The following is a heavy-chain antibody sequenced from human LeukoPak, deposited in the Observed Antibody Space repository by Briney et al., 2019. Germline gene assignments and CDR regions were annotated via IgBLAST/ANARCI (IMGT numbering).Heavy chain of an antibody. Sequence: PGGSLRLSCTASGFTFSTYAMHWVRQAPGKGLEWVAVISYDGTNKYYAGSVQGRFTISRDNSKNTVYLQMTSLRTEDTALYYCQSRSLVATPDDYWGQGTLVTVSS. CDR1: GFTFSTYA. CDR2: ISYDGTNK. CDR3: QSRSLVATPDDY. D-gene: IGHD5-12*01. J-gene: IGHJ4*02. V-gene: IGHV3-30*04.